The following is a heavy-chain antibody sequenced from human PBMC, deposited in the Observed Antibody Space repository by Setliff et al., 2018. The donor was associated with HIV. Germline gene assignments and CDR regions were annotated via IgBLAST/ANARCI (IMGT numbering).Heavy chain of an antibody. V-gene: IGHV4-61*09. Sequence: SETLSLTCAVSGVSISSGSYYWSWIRQPAGKGLEWIGHIYTSGTTNYNPSLKSRVTISLDTSNNQFSLKLSSVTAADTAVYYCARGAGAGPIFHFDSWGRGTLVTVSS. CDR1: GVSISSGSYY. CDR3: ARGAGAGPIFHFDS. J-gene: IGHJ4*02. CDR2: IYTSGTT. D-gene: IGHD3-3*01.